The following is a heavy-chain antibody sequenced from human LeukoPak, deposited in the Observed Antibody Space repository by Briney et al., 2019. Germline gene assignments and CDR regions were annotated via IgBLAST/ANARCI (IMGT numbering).Heavy chain of an antibody. V-gene: IGHV1-18*01. J-gene: IGHJ5*02. CDR2: ISAYNGNT. Sequence: ASVKVSCKASGYTFTSYGISWVRQAPGQGLEWMGWISAYNGNTNYAQKLQGRVTMTTDTSTSTAYMELRSLRSDDTAVYYCARDYDDILTGYYGPHWFDPWGQGTLVTVSS. CDR1: GYTFTSYG. D-gene: IGHD3-9*01. CDR3: ARDYDDILTGYYGPHWFDP.